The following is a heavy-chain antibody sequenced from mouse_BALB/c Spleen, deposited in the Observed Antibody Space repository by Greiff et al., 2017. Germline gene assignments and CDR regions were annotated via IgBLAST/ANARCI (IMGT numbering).Heavy chain of an antibody. Sequence: DVQLVESGGGLVKPGGSLKLSCAASGFTFSSYTMSWVRQTPEKRLEWVATISSGGSYTYYPDSVKGRFTISRDNAKNTLYLQMSSLKSEDTAMYYCTRDELRSLFAYWGQGTLVTVSA. J-gene: IGHJ3*01. D-gene: IGHD1-1*01. CDR3: TRDELRSLFAY. CDR2: ISSGGSYT. V-gene: IGHV5-6-4*01. CDR1: GFTFSSYT.